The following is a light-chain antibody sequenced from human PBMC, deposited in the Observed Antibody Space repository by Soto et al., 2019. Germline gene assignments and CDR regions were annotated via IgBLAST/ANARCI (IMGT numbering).Light chain of an antibody. CDR3: APWDDSLSGWV. Sequence: QAVVTQPPSASGTPGQRVTISCSGSSSNIGSNYVYWYQQLPGTAPKLLIYRNNQRPSGVPDRFSGSKSGTSASLAISGLRSEDEADYYCAPWDDSLSGWVFGGGTKLTVL. V-gene: IGLV1-47*01. J-gene: IGLJ3*02. CDR1: SSNIGSNY. CDR2: RNN.